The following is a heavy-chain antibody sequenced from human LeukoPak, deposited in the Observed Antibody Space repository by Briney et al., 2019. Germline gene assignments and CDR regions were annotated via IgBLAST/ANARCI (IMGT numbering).Heavy chain of an antibody. CDR2: TYHRSKWYN. V-gene: IGHV6-1*01. CDR3: ARERDDAFDI. J-gene: IGHJ3*02. CDR1: GDSVSSNSVA. Sequence: SQTLSLTCAISGDSVSSNSVAWNWIRQSPSRGLEWLGRTYHRSKWYNAYALSVKSRITVNPDTSKNQFSLQLNSVTPEDTAVYYCARERDDAFDIWGQGTMVTVSS.